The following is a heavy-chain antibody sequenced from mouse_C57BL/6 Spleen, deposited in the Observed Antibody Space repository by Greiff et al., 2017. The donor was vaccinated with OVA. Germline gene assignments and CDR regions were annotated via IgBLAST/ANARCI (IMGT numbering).Heavy chain of an antibody. CDR1: GYAFSSYW. CDR2: IYPGDGDT. J-gene: IGHJ1*03. V-gene: IGHV1-80*01. D-gene: IGHD1-1*01. CDR3: ARTVVATNWYFDV. Sequence: QVQLKESGAELVKPGASVKISCKASGYAFSSYWMNWVKQRPGKGLEWIGQIYPGDGDTNYNGKFKGKATLTADKSSSTAYMQLSNLTSEYSAVYVGARTVVATNWYFDVWGTGTTVTVSS.